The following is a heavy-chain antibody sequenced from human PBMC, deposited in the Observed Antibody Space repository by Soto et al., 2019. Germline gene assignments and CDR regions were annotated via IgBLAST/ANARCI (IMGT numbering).Heavy chain of an antibody. D-gene: IGHD3-22*01. J-gene: IGHJ3*02. CDR3: AKQFYYDSVDFDAFDI. CDR2: ISGSGINT. V-gene: IGHV3-23*01. CDR1: GFAFSSYA. Sequence: GGSLRLSCAASGFAFSSYAMSWVRQAPGKGLEWVSGISGSGINTYYADSVKGRFTFSRDNSRNTLYLQMNNLRAEDTALYYCAKQFYYDSVDFDAFDIWGQGTMVTVAS.